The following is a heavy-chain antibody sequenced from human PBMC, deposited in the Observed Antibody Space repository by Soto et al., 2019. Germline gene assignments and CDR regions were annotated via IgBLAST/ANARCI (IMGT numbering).Heavy chain of an antibody. CDR1: GFTFSSYA. V-gene: IGHV3-30-3*01. D-gene: IGHD6-13*01. J-gene: IGHJ4*02. CDR2: ISYDGSNK. Sequence: GGSLRLSCAASGFTFSSYAMHWVRQAPGKGLEWVAVISYDGSNKYYADSVKGRFTISRDNSKNTLYLQMNSLRAEDTAVYYCARGDLIAAAGKVDYWGQGTLVTVSS. CDR3: ARGDLIAAAGKVDY.